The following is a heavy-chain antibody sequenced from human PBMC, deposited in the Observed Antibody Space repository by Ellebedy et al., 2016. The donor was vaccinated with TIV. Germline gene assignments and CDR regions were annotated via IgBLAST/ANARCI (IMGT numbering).Heavy chain of an antibody. D-gene: IGHD3-9*01. CDR3: GRVLLRYFDFPRSQSQEGS. CDR1: GFTVSSNY. V-gene: IGHV3-66*01. J-gene: IGHJ5*02. Sequence: GGSLRLSCAASGFTVSSNYMTWVRQAPGKGLEWLSVIYSGGDTYYAGSVKGRFTISRANSKNMVFLQMTSLRADDTAVYFCGRVLLRYFDFPRSQSQEGSWGQGALVTVSS. CDR2: IYSGGDT.